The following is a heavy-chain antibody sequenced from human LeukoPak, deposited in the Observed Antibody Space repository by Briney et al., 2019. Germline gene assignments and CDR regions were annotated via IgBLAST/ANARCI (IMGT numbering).Heavy chain of an antibody. CDR3: ARSSYLEWFGENYMDV. V-gene: IGHV1-2*02. J-gene: IGHJ6*03. Sequence: ASVKVSCKASGYTFTGYYMHWVRQAPGQGLEWTGWINPNSGGTNYAQKFQGRVTMTRDTSISTAYMELSRLRSDDTAVYYCARSSYLEWFGENYMDVWGKGTTVTISS. CDR1: GYTFTGYY. CDR2: INPNSGGT. D-gene: IGHD3-10*01.